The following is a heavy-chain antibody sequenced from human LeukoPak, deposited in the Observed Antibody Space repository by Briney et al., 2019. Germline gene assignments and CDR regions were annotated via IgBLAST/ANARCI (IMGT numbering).Heavy chain of an antibody. CDR1: GFTFSSYA. CDR2: ISYDGSNK. D-gene: IGHD5-24*01. J-gene: IGHJ6*02. Sequence: PGGSLRLSCAASGFTFSSYAMHWVRQAPGKGLEWVAVISYDGSNKYYADSVKGRFTISRDNAKNSLFLQISSLRAEDTAVYYCARGRDGYSFYYYCDMDVWGQGTTVTVSS. CDR3: ARGRDGYSFYYYCDMDV. V-gene: IGHV3-30-3*01.